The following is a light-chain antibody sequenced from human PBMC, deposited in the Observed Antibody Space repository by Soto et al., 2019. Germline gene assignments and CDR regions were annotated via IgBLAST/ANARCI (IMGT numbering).Light chain of an antibody. Sequence: EIVLTQSPATLSLSPGERATLSCRASQSVSSYLAWYQQKPGQAPRLLIYDASNRATGIPARFSGSGSGTDFTLTISRLEPEAFAVYYCQQRSNWPLTFGGGTKVEIK. CDR2: DAS. CDR3: QQRSNWPLT. V-gene: IGKV3-11*01. CDR1: QSVSSY. J-gene: IGKJ4*01.